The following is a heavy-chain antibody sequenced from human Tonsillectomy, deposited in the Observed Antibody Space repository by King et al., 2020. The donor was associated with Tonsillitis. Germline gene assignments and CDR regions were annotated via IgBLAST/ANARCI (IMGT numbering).Heavy chain of an antibody. CDR2: INPSGGRT. CDR1: GYTFTTYY. D-gene: IGHD1-7*01. CDR3: ASGGVTWELRPDYYGMDV. V-gene: IGHV1-46*01. Sequence: VQLVESGAEVKKPGASVKVACKASGYTFTTYYMHWVRQAPGQGLEWMGIINPSGGRTTYAQKFQGRVTMTRDTSTSTVYMELSSLRSEDTAVYYCASGGVTWELRPDYYGMDVWGQGTTVTVSS. J-gene: IGHJ6*02.